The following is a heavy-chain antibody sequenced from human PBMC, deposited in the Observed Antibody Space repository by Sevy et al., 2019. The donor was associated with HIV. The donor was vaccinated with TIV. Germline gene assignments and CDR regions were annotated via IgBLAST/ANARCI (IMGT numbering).Heavy chain of an antibody. Sequence: GGSLRLSCAASGFAVSSHAMHWVRQAPGKGLEWVAVISYEGSETFYAASVEGRFTISRDNSKNMLSLQINSLRPEDTAVYFCARDGGYSIKWYPLYWGHGTLVTVSS. CDR3: ARDGGYSIKWYPLY. J-gene: IGHJ4*01. V-gene: IGHV3-30-3*01. CDR2: ISYEGSET. D-gene: IGHD6-13*01. CDR1: GFAVSSHA.